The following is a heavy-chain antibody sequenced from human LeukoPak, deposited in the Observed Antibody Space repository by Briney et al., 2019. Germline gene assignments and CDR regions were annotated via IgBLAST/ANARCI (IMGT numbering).Heavy chain of an antibody. Sequence: GGALRLSCVASGDIFNKYSGSWGRQAQGKGGGWGSAVSNEGGGTNYAGSVKGRVTRSREKTKKTLCLRINRLRDEDTGLCCCANGSSGSFADLWGQGTLVTVSS. CDR1: GDIFNKYS. J-gene: IGHJ5*02. CDR3: ANGSSGSFADL. V-gene: IGHV3-23*01. D-gene: IGHD6-19*01. CDR2: VSNEGGGT.